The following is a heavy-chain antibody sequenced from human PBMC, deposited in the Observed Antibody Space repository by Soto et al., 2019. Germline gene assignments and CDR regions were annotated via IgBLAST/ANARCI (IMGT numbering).Heavy chain of an antibody. V-gene: IGHV4-39*01. CDR1: GGSISSSSYY. D-gene: IGHD1-26*01. CDR2: IYYSGST. J-gene: IGHJ4*02. CDR3: ARHTSVRSAVGATFDY. Sequence: SETLSLTCTVSGGSISSSSYYWGWIRQPPGKGLERIGSIYYSGSTYYNPSLKSRVTISVDTSKNQFSLKLSSVTAADTAVYYCARHTSVRSAVGATFDYWGQGTLVTVSS.